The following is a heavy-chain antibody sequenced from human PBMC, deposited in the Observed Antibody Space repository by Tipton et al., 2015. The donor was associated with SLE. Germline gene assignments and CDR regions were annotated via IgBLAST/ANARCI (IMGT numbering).Heavy chain of an antibody. V-gene: IGHV4-61*02. CDR1: GGSITSGSYY. CDR2: VYTVGNT. Sequence: TLSLTCTVSGGSITSGSYYWTWIRQPAGKGLEWIGRVYTVGNTNYNPSLESRVSISLDTSKNQFSLKLSSVTAADTAVYYCARETADILWFGGTGSEYNWFDPWGQGTLVAVPS. D-gene: IGHD3-10*01. J-gene: IGHJ5*02. CDR3: ARETADILWFGGTGSEYNWFDP.